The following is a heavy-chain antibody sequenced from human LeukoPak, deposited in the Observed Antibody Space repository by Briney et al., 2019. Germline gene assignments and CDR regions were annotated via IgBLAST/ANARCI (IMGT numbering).Heavy chain of an antibody. CDR2: ISASGGST. Sequence: GGSLRLSCAASGFTFSSYAMSWVRQAPGKGLEWVSGISASGGSTFYADSVKGRFTISRDNSKNTLYLQLSSLRAEDTAVYYCAKSTGYSTTGRDFDSWGRGTLVTVSS. V-gene: IGHV3-23*01. CDR1: GFTFSSYA. D-gene: IGHD6-13*01. J-gene: IGHJ4*02. CDR3: AKSTGYSTTGRDFDS.